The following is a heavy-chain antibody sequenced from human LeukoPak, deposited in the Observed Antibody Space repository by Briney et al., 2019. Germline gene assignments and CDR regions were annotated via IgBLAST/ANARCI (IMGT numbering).Heavy chain of an antibody. CDR3: ASRAYSGHTCPSDAFDI. J-gene: IGHJ3*02. CDR1: GGTFHSHA. CDR2: IIPLFGVT. Sequence: ASVKVSCKASGGTFHSHAISWVRQAPGQGLEWMGRIIPLFGVTNYAQGFHGRVTLTADKSTNTVYMQLTSLRFEDTAVFYCASRAYSGHTCPSDAFDIWGQGTMVTVSS. D-gene: IGHD2-21*01. V-gene: IGHV1-69*04.